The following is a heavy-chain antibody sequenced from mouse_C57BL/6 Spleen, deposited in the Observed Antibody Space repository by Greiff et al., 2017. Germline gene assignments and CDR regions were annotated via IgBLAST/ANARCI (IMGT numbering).Heavy chain of an antibody. Sequence: QVQLQQSGAELVRPGASVKLSCKASGYTFTDYYINWVKQRPGQGLEWIARIYPGSGNTYYNEKFKGKATLTAEKSSRTAYMQLSSLTSEDSAVYFCAREGSSYEGWFAYWGQGTLVTVSA. CDR3: AREGSSYEGWFAY. V-gene: IGHV1-76*01. CDR2: IYPGSGNT. D-gene: IGHD1-1*01. J-gene: IGHJ3*01. CDR1: GYTFTDYY.